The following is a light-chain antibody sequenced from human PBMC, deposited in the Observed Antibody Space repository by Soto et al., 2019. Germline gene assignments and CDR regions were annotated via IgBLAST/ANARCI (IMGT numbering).Light chain of an antibody. J-gene: IGKJ4*01. CDR3: QQSNSFPLT. Sequence: DIQMTQSPSSVSASVGDRVTITCRASQVISSRLAWYQQKPGKAPNLLIYAASSLQSGVPSRFSWSGSETDFTLTIGSLQPEDFATYYCQQSNSFPLTFGGGTKVEIK. CDR1: QVISSR. CDR2: AAS. V-gene: IGKV1-12*01.